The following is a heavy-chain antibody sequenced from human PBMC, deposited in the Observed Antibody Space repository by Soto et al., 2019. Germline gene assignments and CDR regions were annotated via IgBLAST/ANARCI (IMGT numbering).Heavy chain of an antibody. J-gene: IGHJ5*02. CDR2: INPDNGNT. CDR3: ARGIATGQLDP. CDR1: GYTFTRYT. V-gene: IGHV1-3*01. Sequence: ASVKVSCKASGYTFTRYTMNWVRQAPGQRLEWMGWINPDNGNTKSSQKFQDRVIITRNTSASTAYMDLSSLRSEDTAVYYCARGIATGQLDPWGQGTLVTVSS. D-gene: IGHD2-15*01.